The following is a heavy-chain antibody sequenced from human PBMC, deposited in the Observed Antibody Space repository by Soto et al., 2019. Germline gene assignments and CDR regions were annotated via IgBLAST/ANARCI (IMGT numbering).Heavy chain of an antibody. D-gene: IGHD6-6*01. CDR3: ARGESSSEYYCYGMDV. Sequence: PGGSLRLSCAASGFTFSSYSMNWVRQAPGKGLEWVSSISSSSSYIYYADSVKGRFTISRDNAKNSLYLQMNSLRAEDTAVYYCARGESSSEYYCYGMDVCGQGTTVAVSS. J-gene: IGHJ6*02. V-gene: IGHV3-21*01. CDR2: ISSSSSYI. CDR1: GFTFSSYS.